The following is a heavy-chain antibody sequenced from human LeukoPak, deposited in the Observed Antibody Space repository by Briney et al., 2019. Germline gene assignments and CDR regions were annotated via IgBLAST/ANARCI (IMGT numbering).Heavy chain of an antibody. Sequence: PSDTLSLPCTVSVGSISSYYWRWIRQPPGKGLEWIGDIHYNGRTKYNPSLKSRVTISVDTSKNQFSLKLSSVTAADTAVYYCAGWGEGYCSGGSCYDPYYFDYWGQGTLVTVSS. CDR2: IHYNGRT. CDR3: AGWGEGYCSGGSCYDPYYFDY. CDR1: VGSISSYY. V-gene: IGHV4-59*08. J-gene: IGHJ4*02. D-gene: IGHD2-15*01.